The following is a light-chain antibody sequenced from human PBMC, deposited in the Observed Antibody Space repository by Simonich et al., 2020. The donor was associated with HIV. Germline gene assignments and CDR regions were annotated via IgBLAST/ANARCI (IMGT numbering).Light chain of an antibody. CDR3: QQYYITPQT. CDR1: QSVLYSSNNKNY. V-gene: IGKV4-1*01. CDR2: WAS. Sequence: DIVMTQSPDSLAWSLGERATINCKSSQSVLYSSNNKNYLAWYQQKPGQPPKLLIYWASTRESGVPDRFSGSGSGTDFTLTISSLQAEDVAVYYCQQYYITPQTFGQGTKVEIK. J-gene: IGKJ1*01.